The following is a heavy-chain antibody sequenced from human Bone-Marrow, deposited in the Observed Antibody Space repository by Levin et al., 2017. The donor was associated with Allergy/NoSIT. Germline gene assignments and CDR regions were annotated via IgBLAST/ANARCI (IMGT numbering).Heavy chain of an antibody. J-gene: IGHJ4*02. CDR2: ISSSGSTA. D-gene: IGHD3-22*01. Sequence: PSETLSLTCAASGFIFSSYEMNWVRQAPGKGLEWIAYISSSGSTAYYGDPVKGRFTISRDNAKNSLYLQMNTLRVEDTAVYYCAREWIHLSSAYFTDYWGQGTLVTVAS. CDR3: AREWIHLSSAYFTDY. V-gene: IGHV3-48*03. CDR1: GFIFSSYE.